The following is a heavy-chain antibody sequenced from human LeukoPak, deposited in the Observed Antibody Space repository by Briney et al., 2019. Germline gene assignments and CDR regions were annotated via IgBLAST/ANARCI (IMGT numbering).Heavy chain of an antibody. V-gene: IGHV1-2*02. CDR1: GYTFTGYY. Sequence: ASVKVSCKASGYTFTGYYMHWVRQAPGQGLEWMGWINPNSGGTNYAQKFQGRVTMTRDTSISTAYMELSRLRSDDTAVYYCARSLAVGATLLPNYWGQGTLVTVSS. CDR2: INPNSGGT. CDR3: ARSLAVGATLLPNY. J-gene: IGHJ4*02. D-gene: IGHD1-26*01.